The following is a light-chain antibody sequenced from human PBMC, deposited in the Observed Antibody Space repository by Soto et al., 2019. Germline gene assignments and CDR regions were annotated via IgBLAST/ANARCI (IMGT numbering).Light chain of an antibody. Sequence: EIVLTQSPATLSLSPGERATLSCRASQSIAYNLAWYRQTPGQAPRLLIYDASTRATGIPARFSGRGSGTDFTLTISSLEPEDFAVYYCQQRSNWPLTFGGGTKVEI. CDR1: QSIAYN. V-gene: IGKV3-11*01. CDR2: DAS. J-gene: IGKJ4*01. CDR3: QQRSNWPLT.